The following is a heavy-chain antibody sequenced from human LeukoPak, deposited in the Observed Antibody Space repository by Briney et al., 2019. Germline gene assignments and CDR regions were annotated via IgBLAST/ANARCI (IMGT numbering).Heavy chain of an antibody. V-gene: IGHV1-46*01. J-gene: IGHJ5*02. CDR1: GHTFTSYY. D-gene: IGHD1-26*01. Sequence: ASVKVSCKASGHTFTSYYMHWMRQAPGQGLEWMGIINPSGGSTSYAQKFQGRVTITTDESTSTAYMELSSLRSEDTAVYYCARDLAPHKQIWFDPWGQGTLVTVSS. CDR3: ARDLAPHKQIWFDP. CDR2: INPSGGST.